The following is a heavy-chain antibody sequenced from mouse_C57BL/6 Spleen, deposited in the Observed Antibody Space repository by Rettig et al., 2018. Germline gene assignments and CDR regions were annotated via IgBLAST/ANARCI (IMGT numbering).Heavy chain of an antibody. J-gene: IGHJ4*01. D-gene: IGHD2-4*01. V-gene: IGHV1-26*01. CDR3: AREGIYYDYAYAMDY. Sequence: PGASVKISCKASGYTFTDYYMNWVKQSHGKSLEWIGDINPNNGGTSYNQKFKGKATLTVDKSSSTAYMELRSLTSEDSAVYYCAREGIYYDYAYAMDYWGQGTSVTVSS. CDR2: INPNNGGT. CDR1: GYTFTDYY.